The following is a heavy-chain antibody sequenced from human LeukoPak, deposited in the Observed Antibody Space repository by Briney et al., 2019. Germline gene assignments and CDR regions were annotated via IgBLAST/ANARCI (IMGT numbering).Heavy chain of an antibody. V-gene: IGHV3-53*04. CDR1: GFTASSNY. Sequence: GGSLRLSCAASGFTASSNYMSWVRQAPGKGLEWVSVIYSGGSTYYADSVKGRFTISRHDPKNTLYLQMNSLRPEDTAVYYCARLEMATITHAFDIWGQGAMVTVSS. D-gene: IGHD5-24*01. CDR3: ARLEMATITHAFDI. J-gene: IGHJ3*02. CDR2: IYSGGST.